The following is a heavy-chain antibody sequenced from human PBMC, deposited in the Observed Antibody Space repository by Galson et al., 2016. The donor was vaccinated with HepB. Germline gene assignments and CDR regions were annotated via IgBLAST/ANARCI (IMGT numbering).Heavy chain of an antibody. D-gene: IGHD4-17*01. J-gene: IGHJ4*02. Sequence: SETLSLTCSVSGASMKSYYWSWIRQPPGKGLEWIGYVYDSGSTRYNSSLKSRVTLSVDTSKNQFTLNVSSVTAVDTAVYYCASSRNDYGDYVFNVWGQGTLVTVSS. V-gene: IGHV4-59*01. CDR2: VYDSGST. CDR3: ASSRNDYGDYVFNV. CDR1: GASMKSYY.